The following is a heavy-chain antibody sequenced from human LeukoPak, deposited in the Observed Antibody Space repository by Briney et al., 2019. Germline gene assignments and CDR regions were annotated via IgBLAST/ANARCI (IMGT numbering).Heavy chain of an antibody. J-gene: IGHJ3*02. CDR1: GFTFSSYA. CDR2: ISGSGGST. D-gene: IGHD6-19*01. V-gene: IGHV3-23*01. CDR3: AKYYLGQWTVLVAFDI. Sequence: GGSLRLSCAASGFTFSSYAMSWVRQAPGKGLEWVSAISGSGGSTYYADSVKGRFTISRDNSKNTLYLQMNSLRAEDTAVYYCAKYYLGQWTVLVAFDIWGQGTMVTVSS.